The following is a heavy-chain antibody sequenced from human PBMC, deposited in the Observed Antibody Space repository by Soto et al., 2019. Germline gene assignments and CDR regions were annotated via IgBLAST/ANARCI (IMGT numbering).Heavy chain of an antibody. CDR2: IYPGDSDT. D-gene: IGHD3-16*02. CDR3: ARRQVLGLSYYYYYGMDV. V-gene: IGHV5-51*01. CDR1: GYSFTGYF. J-gene: IGHJ6*02. Sequence: LGESLKISCKGAGYSFTGYFIGLVRQMPGKGLEWMGIIYPGDSDTRYSPSFQGQVTISADKSISTAYLQWSSLKASDTAMYYCARRQVLGLSYYYYYGMDVWGQGTTVTVSS.